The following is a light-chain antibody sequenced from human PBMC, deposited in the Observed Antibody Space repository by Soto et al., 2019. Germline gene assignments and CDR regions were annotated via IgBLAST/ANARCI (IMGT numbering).Light chain of an antibody. CDR2: MGS. CDR3: MQAVQTPWT. V-gene: IGKV2-28*01. CDR1: QSLLHSNGFNY. Sequence: EIVMTQSPLSLPVTPGEPASISCRSSQSLLHSNGFNYLDWYLQKPGQSPKLLIYMGSNRASGVPDRYSGSGSGTDFTMRISRVEAEDVGIYYCMQAVQTPWTFGQGTKVEFE. J-gene: IGKJ1*01.